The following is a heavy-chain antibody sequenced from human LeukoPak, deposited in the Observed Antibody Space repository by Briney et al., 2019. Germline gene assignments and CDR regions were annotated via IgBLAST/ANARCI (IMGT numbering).Heavy chain of an antibody. CDR3: ARSSPPLWFGWSTPPYGMDV. CDR1: GGSFITHA. Sequence: GSSVKVSCKASGGSFITHALSWVRQAPGQGLEWVGGIIPNFGKVDHAQKFQGRVTITADESTSTAYMELNSLRSDDTAVYYCARSSPPLWFGWSTPPYGMDVWGQGTTVTVSS. J-gene: IGHJ6*02. D-gene: IGHD3-10*01. V-gene: IGHV1-69*01. CDR2: IIPNFGKV.